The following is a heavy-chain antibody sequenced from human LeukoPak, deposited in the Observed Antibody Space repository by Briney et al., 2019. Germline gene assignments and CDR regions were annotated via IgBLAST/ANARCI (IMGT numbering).Heavy chain of an antibody. CDR2: IYYTGTT. CDR3: ARERGDYYFDY. CDR1: GGSISDYY. D-gene: IGHD2-21*02. Sequence: SETLSLTCTVSGGSISDYYWSWIRQPPGERLEWIGYIYYTGTTTYNPSLKSRVAMSVDTSKNQFSLNLRSVTAADTAVYYCARERGDYYFDYWGQGTLVTVSS. V-gene: IGHV4-59*12. J-gene: IGHJ4*02.